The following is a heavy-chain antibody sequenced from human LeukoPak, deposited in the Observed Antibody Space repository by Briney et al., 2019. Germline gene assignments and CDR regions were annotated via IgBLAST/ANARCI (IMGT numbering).Heavy chain of an antibody. V-gene: IGHV1-2*02. CDR1: GFTFTAYH. CDR3: ARGYCTGDSCSGAWFDP. J-gene: IGHJ5*02. Sequence: ASVKVSCKASGFTFTAYHIHWVRQARGHGLEWMGWINPNSGGTNYAQKFQGRVTMTRDTSISTAYIELNRLRSDDTAVYYCARGYCTGDSCSGAWFDPWGRGTLVTVFS. CDR2: INPNSGGT. D-gene: IGHD2-15*01.